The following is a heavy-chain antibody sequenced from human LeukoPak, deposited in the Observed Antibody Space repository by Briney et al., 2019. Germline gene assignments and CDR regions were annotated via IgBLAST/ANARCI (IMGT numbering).Heavy chain of an antibody. D-gene: IGHD3-9*01. CDR2: INHSGST. CDR3: ARARVLRYFDWLLTNWFDP. Sequence: SETLSPTCAVYGGSFSGYYWSWIRQPPGKGLEWIGEINHSGSTNYHPSLKSRVTISVDTSKNQFSLKLSSVTAADTAVYYCARARVLRYFDWLLTNWFDPWGQGTLVTVSS. J-gene: IGHJ5*02. CDR1: GGSFSGYY. V-gene: IGHV4-34*01.